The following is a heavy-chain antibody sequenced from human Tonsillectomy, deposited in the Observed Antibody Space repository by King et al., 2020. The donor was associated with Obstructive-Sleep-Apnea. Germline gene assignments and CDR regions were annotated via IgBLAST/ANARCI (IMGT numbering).Heavy chain of an antibody. V-gene: IGHV5-51*01. CDR2: IYPGDSDT. CDR1: GYSFTNYW. J-gene: IGHJ3*02. Sequence: QLVQSGAEVKKPGASLKISCKGSGYSFTNYWIGWVRQMPGKGLEWMGIIYPGDSDTRYSPSFQGQVSILVDNSISTAYLQWSSLKASDTAMYYCARSPVGAPFDVFDIWGQGTMVTVSS. D-gene: IGHD1-26*01. CDR3: ARSPVGAPFDVFDI.